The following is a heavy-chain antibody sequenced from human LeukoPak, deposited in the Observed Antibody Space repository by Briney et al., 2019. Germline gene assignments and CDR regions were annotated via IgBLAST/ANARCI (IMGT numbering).Heavy chain of an antibody. J-gene: IGHJ5*02. CDR3: ATDGAGFDT. CDR2: INIGGTNT. CDR1: GFTFNDYY. Sequence: GGSLRLSCAASGFTFNDYYMSWIRQAPGKGLEWLSYINIGGTNTHYADSVKGRFTISRDNAKKSLYLEMNSLRAKDTAVYYCATDGAGFDTWGQGVLVTVSS. V-gene: IGHV3-11*01.